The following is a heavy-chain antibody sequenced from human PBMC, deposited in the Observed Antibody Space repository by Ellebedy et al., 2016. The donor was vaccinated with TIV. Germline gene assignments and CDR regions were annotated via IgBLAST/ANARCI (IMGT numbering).Heavy chain of an antibody. CDR1: GFTFSSYA. Sequence: GESLKISCAASGFTFSSYAMSWVRQAPGKGLEWVSAISGSGGSTYYADSVKGRFTISRDNSKNTLYLQMNSLRAEDTAVYYCAKGYDTMVRGPSLDYWGQGTLVTVSS. D-gene: IGHD3-10*01. J-gene: IGHJ4*02. CDR3: AKGYDTMVRGPSLDY. CDR2: ISGSGGST. V-gene: IGHV3-23*01.